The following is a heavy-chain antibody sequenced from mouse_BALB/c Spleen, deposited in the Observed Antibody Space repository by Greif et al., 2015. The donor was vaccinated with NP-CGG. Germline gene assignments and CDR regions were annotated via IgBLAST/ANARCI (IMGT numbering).Heavy chain of an antibody. Sequence: EVKLVESGGGLVQPGGSLKLSCEASGFTFSSYTMSWVRQTPEKRLEWVAYISNGGGSTYYPDTVRGRFTISRDNAKNTLYLQMSSLKSEDTAMYYCARRGWDEAYWGQGTLVTVSA. D-gene: IGHD4-1*01. CDR3: ARRGWDEAY. CDR1: GFTFSSYT. CDR2: ISNGGGST. V-gene: IGHV5-12-2*01. J-gene: IGHJ3*01.